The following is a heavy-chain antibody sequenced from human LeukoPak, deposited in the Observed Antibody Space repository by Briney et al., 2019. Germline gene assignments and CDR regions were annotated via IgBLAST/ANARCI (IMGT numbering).Heavy chain of an antibody. CDR3: ARDGDYYGSGSYYNRRHYFDY. Sequence: GGSLRLSCAASGFIFSSYGMHWVRQAPGKGLEWVAVIWYDGSNKYYADSVKGRFTISRDNSKNTLYLQMNSLRAEDTAVYYRARDGDYYGSGSYYNRRHYFDYWGQGTLVTVSS. CDR2: IWYDGSNK. D-gene: IGHD3-10*01. J-gene: IGHJ4*02. CDR1: GFIFSSYG. V-gene: IGHV3-33*01.